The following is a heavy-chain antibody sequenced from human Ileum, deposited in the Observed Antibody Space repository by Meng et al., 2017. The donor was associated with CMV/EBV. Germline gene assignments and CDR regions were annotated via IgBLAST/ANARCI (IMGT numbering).Heavy chain of an antibody. Sequence: GESLKISCAASGFTVSSNYMSWVRQAPGKGLERVSVIYSGGSTYYADSVKGRFTISRDNSKNTLYLQMNSLRAEDTAVYYCAREIYCSSRSCYTHYGMDVWGQGTTVTVSS. V-gene: IGHV3-53*01. D-gene: IGHD2-2*02. CDR3: AREIYCSSRSCYTHYGMDV. J-gene: IGHJ6*02. CDR1: GFTVSSNY. CDR2: IYSGGST.